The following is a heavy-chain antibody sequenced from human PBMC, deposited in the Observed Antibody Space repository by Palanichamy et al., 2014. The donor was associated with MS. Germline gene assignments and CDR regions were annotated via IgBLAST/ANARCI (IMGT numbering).Heavy chain of an antibody. V-gene: IGHV3-74*01. J-gene: IGHJ6*02. CDR1: GFTFSNFW. CDR3: ARDGRTAVDPYYYGMDV. CDR2: INSDGSTT. Sequence: EVQLVESGGGLVQPGGPVRLSCAASGFTFSNFWMHWVRQVPGKGLVWVSRINSDGSTTVYTDSVKGRFTISRDNAKNTLYLQMNSLTVDDTAVYYCARDGRTAVDPYYYGMDVWGQGTTVTVSS. D-gene: IGHD6-19*01.